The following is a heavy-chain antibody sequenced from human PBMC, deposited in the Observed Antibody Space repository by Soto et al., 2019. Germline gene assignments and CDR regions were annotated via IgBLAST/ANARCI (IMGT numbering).Heavy chain of an antibody. J-gene: IGHJ4*02. CDR2: IWYDGSNT. CDR3: ERDHGGGYY. V-gene: IGHV3-33*01. D-gene: IGHD2-21*01. CDR1: GFTFSSYG. Sequence: QVQLVESGGGVVQPGRSLRLSCAASGFTFSSYGMHWVRQAPGKGLEWVAVIWYDGSNTYYADSVKGRLTISRDNSKNELYLQMNSLRPEDTAVYYCERDHGGGYYWGQRTLVTDSS.